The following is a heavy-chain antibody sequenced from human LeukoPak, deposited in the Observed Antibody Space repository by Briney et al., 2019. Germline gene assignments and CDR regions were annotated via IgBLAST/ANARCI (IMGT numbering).Heavy chain of an antibody. V-gene: IGHV3-66*04. J-gene: IGHJ4*02. CDR2: IYGGGST. D-gene: IGHD2-2*01. CDR1: GFTVSGNY. Sequence: GGSLRLSCAASGFTVSGNYMSWVRQAPGKGLEWVSVIYGGGSTYYADSVKGRFTISRDNSKNTLYLQMSSLRAEDTAVYYCARHRGYCTSSSCYPYYFDYWGQGTLVTVSS. CDR3: ARHRGYCTSSSCYPYYFDY.